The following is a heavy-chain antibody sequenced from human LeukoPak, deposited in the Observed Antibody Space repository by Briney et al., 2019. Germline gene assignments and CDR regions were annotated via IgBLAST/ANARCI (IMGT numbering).Heavy chain of an antibody. D-gene: IGHD4-11*01. CDR3: ARGIRLQRIHDAFDI. J-gene: IGHJ3*02. CDR2: ISGSSYKT. Sequence: GGSLRLSCVASGFTFTNYAMNWVRQSPGKGLEWVSGISGSSYKTYYADSVKGRFTISRDNSINTLYLQMNSLRAEDTAVYYCARGIRLQRIHDAFDIWGQGTMVTVSS. CDR1: GFTFTNYA. V-gene: IGHV3-23*01.